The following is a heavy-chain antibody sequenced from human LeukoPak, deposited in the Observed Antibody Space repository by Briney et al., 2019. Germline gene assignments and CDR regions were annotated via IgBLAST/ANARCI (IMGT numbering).Heavy chain of an antibody. V-gene: IGHV1-2*04. Sequence: ASVKVSRKASGYTFTGYYMHWVRQAPGQGLEWMGWINPNSGGTNYAQKFQGWVTMTRDTSISTAYMELSRLRSDDTAVYYCARGPITNIRFLEWLHDYWGQGTLVTVSS. CDR2: INPNSGGT. CDR3: ARGPITNIRFLEWLHDY. CDR1: GYTFTGYY. J-gene: IGHJ4*02. D-gene: IGHD3-3*01.